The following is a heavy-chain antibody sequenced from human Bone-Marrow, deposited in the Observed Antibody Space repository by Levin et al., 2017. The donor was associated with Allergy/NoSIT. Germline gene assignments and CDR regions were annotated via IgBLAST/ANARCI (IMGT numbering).Heavy chain of an antibody. Sequence: KTGGSLRLSCAASGFTFSDYYMSWIRQAPGKGLEWLSYISSDSGYTVYADSVKGRFTISRDNAKNSVYLQMNSLRAEDTAVYYCARDRGAAVGHVFDYWGQGTLVTVSS. CDR1: GFTFSDYY. CDR3: ARDRGAAVGHVFDY. D-gene: IGHD6-13*01. CDR2: ISSDSGYT. V-gene: IGHV3-11*05. J-gene: IGHJ4*02.